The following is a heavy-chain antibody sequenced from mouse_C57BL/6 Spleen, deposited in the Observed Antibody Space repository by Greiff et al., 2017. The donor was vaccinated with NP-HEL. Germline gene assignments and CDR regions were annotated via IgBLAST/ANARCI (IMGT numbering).Heavy chain of an antibody. V-gene: IGHV1-61*01. D-gene: IGHD2-2*01. CDR3: ARNYGYGPFAY. J-gene: IGHJ3*01. CDR2: IYPSDSET. Sequence: QVQLQQPGAELVRPGSSVKLSCKASGYTFTSYWMDWVKQRPGQGLEWIGNIYPSDSETHYNQKFKDKATLTVDKSSSTAYMQLSSLTSEDSAVYYCARNYGYGPFAYWGQGTLVTVSA. CDR1: GYTFTSYW.